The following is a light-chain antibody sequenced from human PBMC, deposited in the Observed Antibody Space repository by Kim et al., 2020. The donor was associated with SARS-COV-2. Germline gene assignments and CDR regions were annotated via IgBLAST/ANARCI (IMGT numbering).Light chain of an antibody. J-gene: IGKJ2*01. CDR1: QSVSSN. CDR3: QQYDSRPPDT. V-gene: IGKV3-15*01. CDR2: GAS. Sequence: EILLTQSPAILSVSPGARATLSCRASQSVSSNFAWYQQKPGQAPRLLIYGASTRATGIPGRFSGSGSGTEFTLTISSLQSEDFAVYYCQQYDSRPPDTFGQGTKLEI.